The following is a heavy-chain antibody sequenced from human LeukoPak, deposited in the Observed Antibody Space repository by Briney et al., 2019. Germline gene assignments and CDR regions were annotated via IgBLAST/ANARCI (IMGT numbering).Heavy chain of an antibody. CDR1: GFTFSSYA. CDR3: ARSGGLYDGPLDY. J-gene: IGHJ4*02. Sequence: PGGSLRLSCAASGFTFSSYAMHWVRQAPGKGLEWVAVISYDGSNKYYADSVKGRFTISRDNSKNTLYLQMNSLRAEDTAVYYCARSGGLYDGPLDYWGQGTLVTVSS. D-gene: IGHD2-8*01. CDR2: ISYDGSNK. V-gene: IGHV3-30-3*01.